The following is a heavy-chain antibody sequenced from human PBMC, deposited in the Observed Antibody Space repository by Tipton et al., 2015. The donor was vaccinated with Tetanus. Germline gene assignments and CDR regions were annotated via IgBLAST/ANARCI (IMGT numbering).Heavy chain of an antibody. CDR1: GYTFTGYY. CDR2: IDPNSGGT. D-gene: IGHD3-22*01. Sequence: QLVQSGAEMKKPGASVKVSCKASGYTFTGYYIYWVRQAPGQGLEWMGRIDPNSGGTVYAQKFQGRVTMTRDTSISTGYMELRSLRSDDTAVYYCARDRGDYIYYGMDVWGPGTTVTVS. V-gene: IGHV1-2*06. J-gene: IGHJ6*02. CDR3: ARDRGDYIYYGMDV.